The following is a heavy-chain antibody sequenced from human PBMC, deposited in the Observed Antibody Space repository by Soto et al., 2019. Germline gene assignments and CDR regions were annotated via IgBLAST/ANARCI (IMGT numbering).Heavy chain of an antibody. D-gene: IGHD6-19*01. Sequence: QVQLVQSGAEVKKPGASVKVSRKASGYTFTSYDINWVRQATGQGLEWMGWMNPNSGNTGYAQKFQGRVTMTRNTSISTAYMELSSLRSEDTAVYYCASSIAVAGGGWFDPWGQGTLVTVSS. CDR2: MNPNSGNT. V-gene: IGHV1-8*01. CDR1: GYTFTSYD. CDR3: ASSIAVAGGGWFDP. J-gene: IGHJ5*02.